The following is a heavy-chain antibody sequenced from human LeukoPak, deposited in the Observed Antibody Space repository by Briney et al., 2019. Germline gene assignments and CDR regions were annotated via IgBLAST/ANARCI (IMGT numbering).Heavy chain of an antibody. CDR1: GFTFSDYI. D-gene: IGHD5-12*01. J-gene: IGHJ4*02. Sequence: GGSLRLSCAASGFTFSDYIMNWVRQAPGKGLEWVSYISSSSLYINYADSVKGRFTVSRDNAKNSLFLQMNSLRAEDTAVYYCVGEAYEYLFDYWGQGTLVTVSS. V-gene: IGHV3-21*06. CDR2: ISSSSLYI. CDR3: VGEAYEYLFDY.